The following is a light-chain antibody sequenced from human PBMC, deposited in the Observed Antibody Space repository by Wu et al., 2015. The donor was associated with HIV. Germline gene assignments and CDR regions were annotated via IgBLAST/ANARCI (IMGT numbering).Light chain of an antibody. CDR1: RALAA. CDR3: QQSYITPRT. CDR2: AAS. V-gene: IGKV1-39*01. J-gene: IGKJ1*01. Sequence: VGDGVTITXTGQVRALAAXKWFQQKPGKAPKLLIYAASSLQSGVPSRFSGSGSGTDFTLTISSLQPEDFATYYCQQSYITPRTFGQGTKVEIK.